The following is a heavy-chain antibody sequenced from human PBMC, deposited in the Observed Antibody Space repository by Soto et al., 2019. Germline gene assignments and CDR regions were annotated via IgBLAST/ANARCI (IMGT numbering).Heavy chain of an antibody. Sequence: QVQLVESGGGVVQPGRSLRLSCAASGFTFSSYGMHWVRQAPGKGLEWVAVISYDGSNKYYADSVKGRFTISRDNSKNTLYLQMNSLRAEDTAVYYCANNGPETGTTFSYYYGMDVWGQGTTVTVSS. CDR2: ISYDGSNK. CDR1: GFTFSSYG. J-gene: IGHJ6*02. V-gene: IGHV3-30*18. CDR3: ANNGPETGTTFSYYYGMDV. D-gene: IGHD1-7*01.